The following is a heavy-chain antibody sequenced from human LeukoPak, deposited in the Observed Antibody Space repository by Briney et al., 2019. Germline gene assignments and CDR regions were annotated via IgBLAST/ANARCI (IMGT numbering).Heavy chain of an antibody. V-gene: IGHV3-23*01. CDR1: GFTFSSYA. CDR2: ITGGGDRA. J-gene: IGHJ4*02. D-gene: IGHD2-15*01. CDR3: PRLFPQCTQAACYDY. Sequence: PGGSLRLSCAASGFTFSSYAITWVRQAPGKGLEWVAVITGGGDRAYYAETFKGRFTISRDNSKSTLYLQLNSLRAEDTAVYSWPRLFPQCTQAACYDYWGQGTLVSVSS.